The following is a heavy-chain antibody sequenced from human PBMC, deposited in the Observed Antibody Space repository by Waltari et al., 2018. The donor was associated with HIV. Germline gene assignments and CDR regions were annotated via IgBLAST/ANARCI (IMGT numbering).Heavy chain of an antibody. V-gene: IGHV4-61*02. CDR1: NGSISSGSFY. Sequence: VHLQESGPSLVKPSQTLSLICSVSNGSISSGSFYWRWVRQSAGKGLEWVGRIYTSGGASYNSFFKSRTAMAVDTSRNQFSLETDTAIAADTAGYHCARARALGPEDGGVLSMGGYFDPWGQGIQVVVSS. J-gene: IGHJ5*02. CDR2: IYTSGGA. CDR3: ARARALGPEDGGVLSMGGYFDP. D-gene: IGHD1-26*01.